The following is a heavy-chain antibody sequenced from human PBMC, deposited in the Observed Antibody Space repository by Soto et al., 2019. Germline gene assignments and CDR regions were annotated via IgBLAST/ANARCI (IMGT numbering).Heavy chain of an antibody. V-gene: IGHV1-18*01. CDR3: ASFPTPGYCSGGSCYERWFDP. CDR2: ISAYNGNT. J-gene: IGHJ5*02. CDR1: GYTFTSYG. D-gene: IGHD2-15*01. Sequence: GASVKVSCKAYGYTFTSYGISWVRQAPGQGLEWMGWISAYNGNTNYAQKLQGRVTMTTDTSTSTAYMELRSLRSDDTAVYYCASFPTPGYCSGGSCYERWFDPWGQGTLVTVSS.